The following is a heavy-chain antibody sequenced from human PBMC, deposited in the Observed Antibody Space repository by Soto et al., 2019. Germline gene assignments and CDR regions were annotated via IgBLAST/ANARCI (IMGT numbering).Heavy chain of an antibody. Sequence: QVTLKESGPVLVKPTETLTLSCTVSGLSITDSEMGVSWIRQPPGQPLEWLAHIDSSGEKSYRTFLKSRLAISKDTSQSQIVLTMTNMDPADTATYYCARRHLAVAVSPWFDPWGQGIPVTVSS. V-gene: IGHV2-26*01. CDR2: IDSSGEK. CDR3: ARRHLAVAVSPWFDP. CDR1: GLSITDSEMG. J-gene: IGHJ5*02. D-gene: IGHD6-19*01.